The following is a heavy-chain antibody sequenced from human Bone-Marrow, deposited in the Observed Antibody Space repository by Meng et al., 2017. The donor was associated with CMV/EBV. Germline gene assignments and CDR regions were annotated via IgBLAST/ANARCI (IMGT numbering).Heavy chain of an antibody. D-gene: IGHD3-10*01. CDR3: ARDLIISERRRYYYGSGLPDV. V-gene: IGHV3-21*01. Sequence: GGSLRLSCAASGFTFDDYAMHWVRQAPGKGLEWVSSISSSSSYIYYADSVKGRFTISRDNAKNSLYLQMNSLRAEDTAVYYCARDLIISERRRYYYGSGLPDVWGQGTTVTVSS. J-gene: IGHJ6*02. CDR2: ISSSSSYI. CDR1: GFTFDDYA.